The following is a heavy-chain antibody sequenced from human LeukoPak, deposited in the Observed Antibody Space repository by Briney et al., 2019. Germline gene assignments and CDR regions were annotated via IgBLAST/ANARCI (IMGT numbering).Heavy chain of an antibody. CDR2: IYRDGST. CDR1: GFTVSSNY. CDR3: ARDRGAYYFDTGY. D-gene: IGHD3-22*01. Sequence: QPGGSLRLSCAASGFTVSSNYMNWVRQAPGKGLEWVSVIYRDGSTYYADSVKGRFTISRDNSKNTLYLQMNSLRAEDTAVYYCARDRGAYYFDTGYWGQGTLVTVSS. V-gene: IGHV3-66*01. J-gene: IGHJ4*02.